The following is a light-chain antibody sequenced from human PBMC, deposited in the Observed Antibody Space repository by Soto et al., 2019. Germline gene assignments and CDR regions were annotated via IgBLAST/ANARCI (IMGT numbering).Light chain of an antibody. J-gene: IGKJ1*01. CDR2: DAS. CDR3: QHYNDYPWT. CDR1: QSFSRW. V-gene: IGKV1-5*01. Sequence: DIQMTQSPSTLSASVGDRVTITCRASQSFSRWVAWYQQKPGKAPKLLIYDASNLASGVPSRFSGSGFGTEFTLTITSLQPDDFATYYCQHYNDYPWTFGQGTKVDIK.